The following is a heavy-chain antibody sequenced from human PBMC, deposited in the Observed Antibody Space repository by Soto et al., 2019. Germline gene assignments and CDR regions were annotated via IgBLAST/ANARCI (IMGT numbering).Heavy chain of an antibody. CDR3: AVRGGYTTPFDY. D-gene: IGHD1-26*01. Sequence: PGGSLRLSCAASGFTFSSYWMYWVRQAPGKGLVWVSRIHNDGSSTSYADSVKGRFTISRDNTKNTLHLEMNGLRAEDTAVYYCAVRGGYTTPFDYWGQGTLVTVSS. J-gene: IGHJ4*02. V-gene: IGHV3-74*01. CDR1: GFTFSSYW. CDR2: IHNDGSST.